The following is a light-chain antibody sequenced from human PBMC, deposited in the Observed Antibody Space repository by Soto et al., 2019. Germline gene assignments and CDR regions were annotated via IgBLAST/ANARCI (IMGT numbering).Light chain of an antibody. J-gene: IGKJ2*01. CDR1: QSISSW. V-gene: IGKV1-5*01. CDR2: DAS. CDR3: QQYISYSSET. Sequence: DIQMTQSPSTLSASVGDRVTITCRASQSISSWLAWYQQKPGKAPKLLIYDASSLESGVPSRFSGSGSGTEFTLTISSLQPDAFATYYCQQYISYSSETFGQGTKLEIK.